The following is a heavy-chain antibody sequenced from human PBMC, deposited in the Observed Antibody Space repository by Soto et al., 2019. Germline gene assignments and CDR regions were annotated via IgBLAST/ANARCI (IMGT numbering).Heavy chain of an antibody. J-gene: IGHJ6*03. CDR1: GFTVISYG. V-gene: IGHV3-23*01. CDR2: ISGSGGST. CDR3: ANIAGHDWYYYYMDV. Sequence: PGGSLRLSCSPSGFTVISYGISCVRQAPGKGLEWVSAISGSGGSTYYADSVKGRFTISRDNSKNTLYLQMNSLRAEDTAVYYCANIAGHDWYYYYMDVWGKGTTVTVSS. D-gene: IGHD3-9*01.